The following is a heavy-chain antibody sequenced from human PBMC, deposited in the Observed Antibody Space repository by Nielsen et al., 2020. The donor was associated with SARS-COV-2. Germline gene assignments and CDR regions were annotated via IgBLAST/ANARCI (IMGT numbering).Heavy chain of an antibody. J-gene: IGHJ5*02. Sequence: GGSLRLSCAASGFTFSSYWMSWVRQAPGKGLEWVANIKQDGSEKYYVDSVKGRFTISRDNAKNSLYLQMNSLRAEDTAVYYCARVRSYCSGGGCNWFDPWGQGTLVTVSS. D-gene: IGHD2-15*01. CDR1: GFTFSSYW. CDR2: IKQDGSEK. CDR3: ARVRSYCSGGGCNWFDP. V-gene: IGHV3-7*03.